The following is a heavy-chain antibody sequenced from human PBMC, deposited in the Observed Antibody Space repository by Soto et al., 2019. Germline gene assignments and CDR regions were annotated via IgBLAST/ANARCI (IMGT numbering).Heavy chain of an antibody. Sequence: QVQLVQSGAEEKKPGASVKVSCKASGYTFTTYAMHWVRQAPGQRPEWMGWIHAGNGNTKYSQNFQGRVTITRDTSASTGYMELSSLRSEDTAVYYCARESGSSGWYYLAYWGRGTLVTVSS. CDR3: ARESGSSGWYYLAY. J-gene: IGHJ4*02. CDR2: IHAGNGNT. CDR1: GYTFTTYA. D-gene: IGHD6-19*01. V-gene: IGHV1-3*05.